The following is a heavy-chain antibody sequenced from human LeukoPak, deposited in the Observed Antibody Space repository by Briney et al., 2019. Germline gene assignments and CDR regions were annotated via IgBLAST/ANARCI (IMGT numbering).Heavy chain of an antibody. CDR3: ARDGLVGATFDY. Sequence: SVKVSYKASGGTFSSYAISWVRQAPGQGLEWMGRIIPILGIANYAQKFQGRVTITADKSTSTAYMELSSLRSEDTAVYYCARDGLVGATFDYWGQGTLVTVSS. CDR1: GGTFSSYA. D-gene: IGHD1-26*01. J-gene: IGHJ4*02. V-gene: IGHV1-69*04. CDR2: IIPILGIA.